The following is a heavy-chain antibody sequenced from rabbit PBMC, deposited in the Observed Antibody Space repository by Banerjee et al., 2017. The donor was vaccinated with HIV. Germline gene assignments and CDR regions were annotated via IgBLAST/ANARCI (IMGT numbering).Heavy chain of an antibody. J-gene: IGHJ6*01. CDR1: GIDFSSYYD. D-gene: IGHD8-1*01. V-gene: IGHV1S40*01. CDR2: IYAGSSGST. CDR3: ARRNSDGSTYGSLHL. Sequence: QSLEESGGGLVKPGASLTLTCTASGIDFSSYYDMCWVRQAPGKGLEWIACIYAGSSGSTYYASWAKGRFTISKTSSTTVTLQMTSLTAADTATYFCARRNSDGSTYGSLHLWGPGTLVTVS.